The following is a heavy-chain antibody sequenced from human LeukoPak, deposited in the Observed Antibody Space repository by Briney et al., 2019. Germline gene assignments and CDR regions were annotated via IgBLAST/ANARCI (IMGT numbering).Heavy chain of an antibody. J-gene: IGHJ4*02. CDR3: ARDGTLAGKGDYFDY. D-gene: IGHD6-19*01. CDR2: IYSGGST. CDR1: GFTVSSNY. V-gene: IGHV3-53*01. Sequence: GGSLRLSCAASGFTVSSNYMSWVRQAPGKGLEWVSVIYSGGSTYYADSVKGRFTISRDNSKNTLYLQMNSLRAEDTAVYYCARDGTLAGKGDYFDYWGQGTLVTVSS.